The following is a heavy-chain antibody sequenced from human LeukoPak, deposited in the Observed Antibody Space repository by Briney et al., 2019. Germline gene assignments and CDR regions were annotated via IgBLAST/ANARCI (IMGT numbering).Heavy chain of an antibody. CDR3: ARVSDAYDYFFDY. Sequence: GGSLRLSCAASGFAFSSYSMNWVRLAPGKGLEWVSSVSRRSSFIFYADSVQGRFTVSRDDAKDSLFLQMNSLRAEDTAVYYCARVSDAYDYFFDYWGQGTLVTVSS. CDR1: GFAFSSYS. CDR2: VSRRSSFI. V-gene: IGHV3-21*01. J-gene: IGHJ4*02. D-gene: IGHD5-12*01.